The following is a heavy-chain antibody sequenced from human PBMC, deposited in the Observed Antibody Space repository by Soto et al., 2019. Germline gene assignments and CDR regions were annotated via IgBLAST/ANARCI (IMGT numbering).Heavy chain of an antibody. CDR3: AKVGFGVVPAAIGPYYFDY. CDR1: GFTFSSYA. Sequence: PGGSLRLSXAASGFTFSSYAMSWVRQAPGKGLEWVSAISGSGGSTYYADSVKGRFTISRDNSKNTLYLQMNSLRAEDTAVYYCAKVGFGVVPAAIGPYYFDYWGQGTLVTVSS. D-gene: IGHD2-2*01. CDR2: ISGSGGST. V-gene: IGHV3-23*01. J-gene: IGHJ4*02.